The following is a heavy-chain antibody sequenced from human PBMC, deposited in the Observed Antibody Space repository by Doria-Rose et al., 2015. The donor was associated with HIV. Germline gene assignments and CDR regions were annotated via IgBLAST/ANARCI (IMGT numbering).Heavy chain of an antibody. CDR2: IFYTGST. D-gene: IGHD1-26*01. V-gene: IGHV4-59*01. Sequence: QVQLQESGPGLVKPSETLSLTCSVSGGSISHYYWSWIRQPPGKGLEYIGDIFYTGSTNYSPSLKSRVSISIDTSKNKFSLRLSSVTAADTAAYYCARVLSGTYDYWGQGTLVTVS. J-gene: IGHJ4*02. CDR3: ARVLSGTYDY. CDR1: GGSISHYY.